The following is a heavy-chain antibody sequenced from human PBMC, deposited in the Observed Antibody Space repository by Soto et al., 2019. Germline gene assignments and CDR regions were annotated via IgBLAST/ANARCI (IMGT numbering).Heavy chain of an antibody. D-gene: IGHD2-15*01. Sequence: QVQLVQSGAEVKKPGSSVKVSCKASGGTFSSYTISWVRQAPGQGLEWMGRIIPILGIANYAQKFQGRVTITADKSTSTAYMELSSLRSEDTAVYYCARGVYCSGGSCASPLVYWGQGTLVTVCS. V-gene: IGHV1-69*02. CDR3: ARGVYCSGGSCASPLVY. CDR2: IIPILGIA. J-gene: IGHJ4*02. CDR1: GGTFSSYT.